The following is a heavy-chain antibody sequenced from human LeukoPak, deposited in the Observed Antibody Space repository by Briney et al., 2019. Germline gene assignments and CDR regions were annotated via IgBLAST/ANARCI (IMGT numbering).Heavy chain of an antibody. J-gene: IGHJ6*03. CDR3: ARGGQNLYHYYYYMDV. CDR1: GFTFSSYE. CDR2: ISSSGTTI. Sequence: GGSLRLSCAASGFTFSSYEMNWVRQAPGKGLEWVSYISSSGTTIYYADSVKGRFTISRDNAKNSLYLQMNSLRAEDTAVYFCARGGQNLYHYYYYMDVWGKGTTVTISS. V-gene: IGHV3-48*03.